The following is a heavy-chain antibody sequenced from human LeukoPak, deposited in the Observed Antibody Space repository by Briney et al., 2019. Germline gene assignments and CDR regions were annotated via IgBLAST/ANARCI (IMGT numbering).Heavy chain of an antibody. V-gene: IGHV3-23*01. D-gene: IGHD3-3*01. CDR3: AKGTTYYDFWSGYYRGYFDY. CDR1: GFTFSSYG. J-gene: IGHJ4*02. Sequence: PGGTLRLSCAASGFTFSSYGMSWVRQAPGKGLEWVSAISGSGGSTYYADSVKGRFTISRDNSKNTLYLQMNSLRAEDTAVYYCAKGTTYYDFWSGYYRGYFDYWGQGTLVTVSS. CDR2: ISGSGGST.